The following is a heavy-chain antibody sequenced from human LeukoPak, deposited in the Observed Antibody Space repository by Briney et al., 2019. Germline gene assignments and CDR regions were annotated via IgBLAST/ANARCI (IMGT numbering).Heavy chain of an antibody. CDR3: ATDGVGAGD. J-gene: IGHJ4*02. V-gene: IGHV1-69*06. Sequence: ASVKVSCKASGGTFSSYAISWVRQAPGQGLEWMGGIIPIFGTANYAQKFQGRVTMTEDTSTDTAYMELSSLRSEDTAVYYCATDGVGAGDWGQGTLVTVSS. CDR1: GGTFSSYA. D-gene: IGHD1-26*01. CDR2: IIPIFGTA.